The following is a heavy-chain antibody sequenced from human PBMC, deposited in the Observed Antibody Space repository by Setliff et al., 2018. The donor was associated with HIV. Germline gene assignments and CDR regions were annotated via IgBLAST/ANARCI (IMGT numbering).Heavy chain of an antibody. J-gene: IGHJ4*02. Sequence: SVKVSCKASGGTFSRETFSWVRQAPGQGLEWMGGVIPILSITNYAQKFQGRLTISADVSTSTVYMELSSLTSEDTAVYYCATYHYYDSSAYFIDLYYFDYWGQGTLVTVSS. CDR3: ATYHYYDSSAYFIDLYYFDY. V-gene: IGHV1-69*10. CDR1: GGTFSRET. D-gene: IGHD3-22*01. CDR2: VIPILSIT.